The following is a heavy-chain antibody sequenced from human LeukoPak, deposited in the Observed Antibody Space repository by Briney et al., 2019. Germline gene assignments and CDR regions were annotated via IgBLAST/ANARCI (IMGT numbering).Heavy chain of an antibody. D-gene: IGHD1-26*01. CDR1: GFSFSNYW. Sequence: GGSLRLSCEASGFSFSNYWMSWVRQAPGKGLEWVADIKQDGSEIYYVDSVRGRFTISRDNAKNSLYLQMNSLRAEDTAVYYCARPSLNTGSYFDYWGQGILVSVSS. J-gene: IGHJ4*02. CDR3: ARPSLNTGSYFDY. V-gene: IGHV3-7*01. CDR2: IKQDGSEI.